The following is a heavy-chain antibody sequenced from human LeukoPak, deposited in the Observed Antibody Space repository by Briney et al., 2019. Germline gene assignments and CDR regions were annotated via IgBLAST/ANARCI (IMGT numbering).Heavy chain of an antibody. J-gene: IGHJ3*02. CDR2: INDNGYT. CDR1: GDSITFFS. Sequence: SETLSLTSAGSGDSITFFSWTWIRQPPGKGLEWIGYINDNGYTYYSPSLKSRVTISLDTSRNQFSLKLNSVTAADTAVYYCAKSNGYGLVDIWGQGTMVTVSS. D-gene: IGHD3-10*01. V-gene: IGHV4-59*12. CDR3: AKSNGYGLVDI.